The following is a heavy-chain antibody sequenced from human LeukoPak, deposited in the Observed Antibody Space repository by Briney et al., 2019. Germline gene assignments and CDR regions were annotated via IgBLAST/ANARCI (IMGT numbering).Heavy chain of an antibody. CDR3: ARGYYYDSSGYYSGAFDI. Sequence: ASVKVSCKASGYTFTSYYMHWVRQAPGQGLGWMGIINPSGGSASYAQKFQGRVTMTRDTSTSTVYMELSSLRSEDTAVYYCARGYYYDSSGYYSGAFDIWGQGTMVTVSS. V-gene: IGHV1-46*01. J-gene: IGHJ3*02. CDR1: GYTFTSYY. CDR2: INPSGGSA. D-gene: IGHD3-22*01.